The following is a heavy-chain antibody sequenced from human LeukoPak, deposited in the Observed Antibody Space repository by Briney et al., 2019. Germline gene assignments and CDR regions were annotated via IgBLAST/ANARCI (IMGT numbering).Heavy chain of an antibody. J-gene: IGHJ4*02. V-gene: IGHV3-23*01. CDR2: ISGSGSGGST. D-gene: IGHD3-10*01. Sequence: GASLRLSCAASGFTFSSSAMSWVRQAPGKGLEWVSSISGSGSGGSTYYADSVKGRFTISRDNSKNTLYLQMNSLRAEDTAVYYCAKDSPYAYYGSGSYWDYWGQGTLVTVSS. CDR3: AKDSPYAYYGSGSYWDY. CDR1: GFTFSSSA.